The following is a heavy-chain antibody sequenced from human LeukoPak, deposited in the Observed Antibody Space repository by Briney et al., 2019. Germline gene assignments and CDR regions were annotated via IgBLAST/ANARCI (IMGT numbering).Heavy chain of an antibody. CDR3: ARSDSLYYYDSSGYPASY. D-gene: IGHD3-22*01. V-gene: IGHV3-23*01. CDR2: ISGSGDST. J-gene: IGHJ4*02. CDR1: GFTFSSYA. Sequence: GGSLRLSCAVSGFTFSSYALSWVRQAPGRGLEWVSAISGSGDSTYYADSVKGRFTISRDTSKNTLYLQMNSLRAEDTAVYYCARSDSLYYYDSSGYPASYWGQGTLVTVSS.